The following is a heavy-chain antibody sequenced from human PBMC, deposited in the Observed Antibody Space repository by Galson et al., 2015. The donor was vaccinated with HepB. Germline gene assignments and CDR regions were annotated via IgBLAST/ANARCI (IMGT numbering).Heavy chain of an antibody. V-gene: IGHV3-21*01. D-gene: IGHD2-2*01. CDR3: ARAPRVVPAAMLGRGDAFDI. Sequence: SLRLSCAASGFTFSSYSMNWVRQAPGKGLEWVSSISSSSSYIYYADSVKGRFTISRDNAKNSLYLQMNSLRAEDTAVYYCARAPRVVPAAMLGRGDAFDIWGQGTMVTVSS. CDR2: ISSSSSYI. J-gene: IGHJ3*02. CDR1: GFTFSSYS.